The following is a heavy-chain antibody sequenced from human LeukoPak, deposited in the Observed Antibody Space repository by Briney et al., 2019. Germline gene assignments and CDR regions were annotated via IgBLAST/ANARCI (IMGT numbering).Heavy chain of an antibody. Sequence: GGSLRLSCAASGFTFSSYAMSWVRQAPGKGLEWVSAISGSGGSTYYADSVKGRFTISRDNSKNTLYLQMNSLRAEDTAVYYCAIERGDVLRYFDWLPSFDYWGQGTLVTVSS. D-gene: IGHD3-9*01. CDR3: AIERGDVLRYFDWLPSFDY. V-gene: IGHV3-23*01. J-gene: IGHJ4*02. CDR1: GFTFSSYA. CDR2: ISGSGGST.